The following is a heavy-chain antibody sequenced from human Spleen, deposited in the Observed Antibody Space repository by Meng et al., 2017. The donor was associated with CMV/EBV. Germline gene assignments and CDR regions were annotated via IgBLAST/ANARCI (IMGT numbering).Heavy chain of an antibody. Sequence: GSFSAYYWTWVGKPTGKGLEWVGEINNSGRDNYIPTVRGRVTISVDTSKNQFSLRLSSVTAADTAVYYCTKVYDNSGYYYLRRGFDSWGQGTLVTVSS. V-gene: IGHV4-34*01. CDR2: INNSGRD. CDR1: GSFSAYY. CDR3: TKVYDNSGYYYLRRGFDS. D-gene: IGHD3-22*01. J-gene: IGHJ4*02.